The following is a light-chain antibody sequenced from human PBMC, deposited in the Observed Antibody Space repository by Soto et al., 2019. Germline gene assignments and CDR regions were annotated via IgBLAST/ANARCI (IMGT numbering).Light chain of an antibody. CDR1: QSVLYSSNNKNY. Sequence: DIVMTQSPDSLAVSLGERATINCKSSQSVLYSSNNKNYLAWHQQKPGQPPKLLIYWASTRESGVPDRFSGCGSGTDFTLTISSLQAEDVAVYYCQQYYSTPPYTFGQRTKLEIK. V-gene: IGKV4-1*01. J-gene: IGKJ2*01. CDR2: WAS. CDR3: QQYYSTPPYT.